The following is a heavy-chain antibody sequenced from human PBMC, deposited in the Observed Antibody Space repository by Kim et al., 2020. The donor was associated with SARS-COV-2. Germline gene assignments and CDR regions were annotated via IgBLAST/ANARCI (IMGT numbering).Heavy chain of an antibody. CDR2: IYYSGST. CDR1: GGSISSSSYY. CDR3: ASPGPATAFDWLFSYY. D-gene: IGHD3-9*01. J-gene: IGHJ6*01. V-gene: IGHV4-39*01. Sequence: SETLSLTCTVSGGSISSSSYYWGWIRQPPGKGLEWIGSIYYSGSTYYNPSLKSRVTISVDTSKNQFSLKLSSVTAADTAVYYCASPGPATAFDWLFSYY.